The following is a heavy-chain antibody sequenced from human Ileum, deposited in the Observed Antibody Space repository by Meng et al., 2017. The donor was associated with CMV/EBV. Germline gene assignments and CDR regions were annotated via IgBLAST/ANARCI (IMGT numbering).Heavy chain of an antibody. CDR3: TRRRNWFDS. J-gene: IGHJ5*01. CDR1: GYTLFSYD. Sequence: KVCGKDLGYTLFSYDINWVRQDAGQGTEWMGWMNHNSGKTGYAQKFQGRLTMTRNSSIGTAYMELSSLRSDDTAVYYCTRRRNWFDSWGQGTLVTVSS. V-gene: IGHV1-8*01. CDR2: MNHNSGKT.